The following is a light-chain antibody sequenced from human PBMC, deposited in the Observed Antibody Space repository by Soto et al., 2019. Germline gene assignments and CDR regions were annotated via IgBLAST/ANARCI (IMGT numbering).Light chain of an antibody. V-gene: IGKV3-15*01. CDR2: AAS. Sequence: EIVMTQSPATLSVSPGERATLSYRASQSISSNLAWYQQKPGQAPRLLIYAASSRATGIPGRFSGTGSGTEFTLTISSLQSEDFAVYYCQQYNNWPTMYTFGQGTKLEIK. CDR3: QQYNNWPTMYT. J-gene: IGKJ2*01. CDR1: QSISSN.